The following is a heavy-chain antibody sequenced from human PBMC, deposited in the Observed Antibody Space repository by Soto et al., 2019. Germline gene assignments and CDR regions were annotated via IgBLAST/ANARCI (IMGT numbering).Heavy chain of an antibody. V-gene: IGHV4-34*01. CDR2: INHSGST. CDR3: AREDSIIIPAVSDF. J-gene: IGHJ4*02. Sequence: SETLSLTCAVYGGSFSGYYWSWIRQPPGKGLEWIGEINHSGSTNYNPSLKSRVTISVDNAKNSVSLQMNTLRVEDTAVYYCAREDSIIIPAVSDFWGQGTLVTVSS. D-gene: IGHD2-2*01. CDR1: GGSFSGYY.